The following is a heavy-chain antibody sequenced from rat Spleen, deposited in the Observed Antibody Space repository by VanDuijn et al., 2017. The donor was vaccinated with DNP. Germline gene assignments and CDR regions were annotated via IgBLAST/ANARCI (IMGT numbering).Heavy chain of an antibody. D-gene: IGHD1-2*01. J-gene: IGHJ2*01. V-gene: IGHV5-58*01. CDR3: ASWAPIAPISTSNY. CDR2: INTDGGNT. CDR1: GFTFSSYW. Sequence: EVQLVESGGGLVQPGRSLKLSCAASGFTFSSYWMFWVRQAPGKGLEWVASINTDGGNTYYPDSVKGRFTISRDNAENTVYLQMSSLRSEDTATYYCASWAPIAPISTSNYWGQGVMVTVSS.